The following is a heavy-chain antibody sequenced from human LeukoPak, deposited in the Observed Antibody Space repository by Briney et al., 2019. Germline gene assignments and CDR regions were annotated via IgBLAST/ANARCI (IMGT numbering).Heavy chain of an antibody. CDR1: GGSFSGYY. CDR2: INHSGST. CDR3: ASFLNDNSFDY. V-gene: IGHV4-34*01. D-gene: IGHD3-22*01. Sequence: SETLSLTCAVYGGSFSGYYWSWIRQPPGKGLEWIGEINHSGSTNYNPSLKSRVTISVDTSKNQFSLKLSSVTAADTAVYYCASFLNDNSFDYWGQGTLVTVSS. J-gene: IGHJ4*02.